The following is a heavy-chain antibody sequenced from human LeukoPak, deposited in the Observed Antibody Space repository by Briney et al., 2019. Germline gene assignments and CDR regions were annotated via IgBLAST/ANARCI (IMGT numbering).Heavy chain of an antibody. V-gene: IGHV3-23*01. CDR3: AKEGDSSGYLFYFDY. Sequence: GGSLRLSCAASGFTFSSYGMSWVRQAPGRGVEWVSAFSCSGGSTYYADSVKGRFTISRDNSKNTLYLQMKSLRAEDTAVYYCAKEGDSSGYLFYFDYWGQGTLVTVSS. J-gene: IGHJ4*02. D-gene: IGHD3-22*01. CDR2: FSCSGGST. CDR1: GFTFSSYG.